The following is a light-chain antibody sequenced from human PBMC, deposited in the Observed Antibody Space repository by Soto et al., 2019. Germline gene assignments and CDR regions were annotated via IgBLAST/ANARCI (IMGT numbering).Light chain of an antibody. CDR1: QSVNTNY. CDR2: GAS. V-gene: IGKV3-20*01. CDR3: QQYGNSPGT. J-gene: IGKJ4*01. Sequence: EIVLTQSPGTLSLSPGERATLSCRASQSVNTNYLAWYQQKPGQAPRLLIYGASSRATGIPDRFSGSGSGTGFTLTIGRLEPEDFAVYYCQQYGNSPGTFGAGTKVDIK.